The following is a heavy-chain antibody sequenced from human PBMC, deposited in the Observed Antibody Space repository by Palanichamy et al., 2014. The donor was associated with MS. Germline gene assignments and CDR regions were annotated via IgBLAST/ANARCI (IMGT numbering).Heavy chain of an antibody. CDR1: GFTYASYA. J-gene: IGHJ4*02. CDR2: ISGGADST. V-gene: IGHV3-23*01. CDR3: AKSYGWGPGWEVLDY. Sequence: VQLLESGGGSVQPGKSLRLSCVGSGFTYASYALSWVRQAPGKGLEWVSGISGGADSTFYADSVKGRFIVSRDNSKNTLYLQMNSLRAEDTAVYYCAKSYGWGPGWEVLDYWGQGTPVTVSS. D-gene: IGHD1-26*01.